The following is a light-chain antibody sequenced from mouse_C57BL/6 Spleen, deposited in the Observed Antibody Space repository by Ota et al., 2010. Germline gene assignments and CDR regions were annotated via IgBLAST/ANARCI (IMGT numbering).Light chain of an antibody. V-gene: IGKV6-23*01. CDR1: QDVGTA. J-gene: IGKJ5*01. Sequence: DIVMTQSHKFMSTSVGDRVSITCKASQDVGTAVAWYQQKPGQSPKLLIYWASTRHTGVPARFTGRGSGTDFTLTITNVQSEDLADYFCQQYSSYPLTFGAGTKLELK. CDR3: QQYSSYPLT. CDR2: WAS.